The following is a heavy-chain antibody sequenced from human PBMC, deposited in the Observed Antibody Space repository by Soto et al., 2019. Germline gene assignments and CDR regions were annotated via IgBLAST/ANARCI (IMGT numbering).Heavy chain of an antibody. CDR3: VRTSHYGSGTWNFDS. CDR1: GFTLSDHY. D-gene: IGHD3-10*01. CDR2: IRSKANGYTT. Sequence: EVQLVESGGGLVQPGGSLRLSCAASGFTLSDHYMDWVRQAPGKGLEWVGRIRSKANGYTTEYAASVRGRCTVSSDESRNSLYLQMNSLKTEDTAVYYCVRTSHYGSGTWNFDSWGQGTLVTVSS. V-gene: IGHV3-72*01. J-gene: IGHJ4*02.